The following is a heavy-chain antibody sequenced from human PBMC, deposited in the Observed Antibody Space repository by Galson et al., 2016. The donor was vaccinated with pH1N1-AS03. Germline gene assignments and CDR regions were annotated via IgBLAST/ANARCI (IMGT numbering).Heavy chain of an antibody. CDR3: ARTAGWLPDF. V-gene: IGHV2-5*02. D-gene: IGHD3-9*01. Sequence: PALVKPTQTLTLTCTFSGFSLTTSAVGVVWIRQPPGKALEWLALIYWDDDKRSNSSLKSRLTITKDTYKNQVVLTMTNMDPVDTATYYCARTAGWLPDFWGQGTLVTVSS. CDR1: GFSLTTSAVG. J-gene: IGHJ4*02. CDR2: IYWDDDK.